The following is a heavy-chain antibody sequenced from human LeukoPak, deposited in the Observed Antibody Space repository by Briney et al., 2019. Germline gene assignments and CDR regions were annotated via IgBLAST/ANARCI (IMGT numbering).Heavy chain of an antibody. CDR2: IYSGGST. D-gene: IGHD3-22*01. CDR1: GFNVSSNY. Sequence: GGSLRLSCGASGFNVSSNYMSWVRQAPGKGLEWVSVIYSGGSTYYADSVKGRFTISRHNSKNTLYLQMNSLRPEDTAVYYCASPGYYDSGIFDYWGQGTLVTVSS. V-gene: IGHV3-53*04. CDR3: ASPGYYDSGIFDY. J-gene: IGHJ4*02.